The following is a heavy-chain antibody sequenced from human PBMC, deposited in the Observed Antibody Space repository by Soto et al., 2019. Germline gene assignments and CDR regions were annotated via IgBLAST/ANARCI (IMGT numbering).Heavy chain of an antibody. Sequence: EVQLVESGGGLVQPGGSLRLSCAASGVTVSSNYMSWVRQAPGKGLEWVSVIYSGGITYYADSVKGRFTISRDNSKNTLYLHMNSLRAEDTAVYYCARHGYNYGGGYFDYWGQGTLVTVSS. D-gene: IGHD5-18*01. CDR1: GVTVSSNY. CDR3: ARHGYNYGGGYFDY. J-gene: IGHJ4*02. CDR2: IYSGGIT. V-gene: IGHV3-66*04.